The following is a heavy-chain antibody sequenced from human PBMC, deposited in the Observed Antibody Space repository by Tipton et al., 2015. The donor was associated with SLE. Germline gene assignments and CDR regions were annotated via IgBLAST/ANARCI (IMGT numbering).Heavy chain of an antibody. CDR3: AREFPNPVTTVHYYFDL. Sequence: TLSLTCTVSGGSISSYYWSWIRQPAGGGLEWIGRIYTNENTNYNPSLKSRVTMSVDTSKNHFSLKLISVTAADTAVYYCAREFPNPVTTVHYYFDLWGRGTLVTVSS. CDR1: GGSISSYY. V-gene: IGHV4-4*07. D-gene: IGHD4-11*01. CDR2: IYTNENT. J-gene: IGHJ2*01.